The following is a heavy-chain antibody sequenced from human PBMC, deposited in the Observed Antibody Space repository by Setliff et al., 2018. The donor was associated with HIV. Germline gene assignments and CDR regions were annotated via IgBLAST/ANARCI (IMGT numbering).Heavy chain of an antibody. D-gene: IGHD6-6*01. CDR2: ISRNSDTI. CDR3: ARGDSVAARPERDY. Sequence: GGSLRLSCAASGVTFSSYSMNWVRQAPGKGLEWLSYISRNSDTIYYADSVKGRFTISRDNSKNTLYLQMNSLRAEDTAVYYCARGDSVAARPERDYWGQGTLVTVSS. CDR1: GVTFSSYS. J-gene: IGHJ4*02. V-gene: IGHV3-48*01.